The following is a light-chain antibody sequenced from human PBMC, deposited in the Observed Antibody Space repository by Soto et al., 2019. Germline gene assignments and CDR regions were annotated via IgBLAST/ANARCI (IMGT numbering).Light chain of an antibody. CDR1: QSVSSSY. J-gene: IGKJ2*01. CDR3: QQYGSSPLYT. CDR2: GAS. Sequence: EIVLTQSPGTLSLSPGERATLSCRASQSVSSSYLAWYQQKPGQAPRLLIYGASSRATGIPDRFSGSGSGTDFTLTISRLEPDCQQYGSSPLYTFGQGTKLEIK. V-gene: IGKV3-20*01.